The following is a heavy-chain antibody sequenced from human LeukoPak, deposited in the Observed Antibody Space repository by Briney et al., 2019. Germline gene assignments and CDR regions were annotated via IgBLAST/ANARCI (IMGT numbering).Heavy chain of an antibody. J-gene: IGHJ6*03. CDR1: GGSFSGYY. CDR2: INHSGST. D-gene: IGHD2-15*01. V-gene: IGHV4-34*01. Sequence: PSETLSLTCAVYGGSFSGYYWSWIRQPPGKGLEWIGEINHSGSTNYNPSLKSRVTISVDTSKNQFSLKLSSVTAADTAVYYCARAQGYCSGGSCYHYYYMDVWGKGTTVTVSS. CDR3: ARAQGYCSGGSCYHYYYMDV.